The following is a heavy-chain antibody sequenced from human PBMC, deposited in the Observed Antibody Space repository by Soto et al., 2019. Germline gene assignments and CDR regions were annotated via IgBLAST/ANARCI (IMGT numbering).Heavy chain of an antibody. Sequence: QVQLVESGGGVVQPGRSLRLSCAASGFTFSSYAMHWVRQAPGRGLEWVAVISYDGSNKYYADSVRGRFTISRDISKNTVYLQMNSLRPEDTAVYYCARAGGLLLDYWGQGTLVTVSS. CDR3: ARAGGLLLDY. V-gene: IGHV3-30-3*01. CDR1: GFTFSSYA. CDR2: ISYDGSNK. J-gene: IGHJ4*02. D-gene: IGHD2-15*01.